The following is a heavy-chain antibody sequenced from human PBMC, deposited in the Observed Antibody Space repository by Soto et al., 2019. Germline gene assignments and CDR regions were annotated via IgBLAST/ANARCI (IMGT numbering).Heavy chain of an antibody. CDR2: INTGNGDS. Sequence: ASVKVSCKTSGYVFTSFAIHWMRQAPGQGPEWMGWINTGNGDSKYSEKFQDRVTITRDASATTAYMELSSLRSEDTAVYYCARVNTIVMPGFGYWGQGTLVSVSS. V-gene: IGHV1-3*04. CDR3: ARVNTIVMPGFGY. D-gene: IGHD1-26*01. J-gene: IGHJ4*02. CDR1: GYVFTSFA.